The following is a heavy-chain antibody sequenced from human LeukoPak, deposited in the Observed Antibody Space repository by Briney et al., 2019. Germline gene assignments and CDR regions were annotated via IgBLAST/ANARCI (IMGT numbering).Heavy chain of an antibody. CDR1: GYTFTGYY. J-gene: IGHJ3*02. V-gene: IGHV1-2*02. Sequence: GASVKVSCKASGYTFTGYYMHWVRQAPGQGLEWMGWINPNSGGTNYAQKFQGRVTMTRDTSISTAYMELSRLRSDDTAVYYCARERDKLDIVVEDGAFDTWGQGTMVTVSS. CDR2: INPNSGGT. CDR3: ARERDKLDIVVEDGAFDT. D-gene: IGHD2-2*03.